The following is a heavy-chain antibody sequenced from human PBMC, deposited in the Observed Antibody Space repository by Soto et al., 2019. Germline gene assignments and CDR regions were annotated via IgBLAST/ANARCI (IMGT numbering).Heavy chain of an antibody. CDR1: GGSSGSRDDF. D-gene: IGHD6-19*01. Sequence: SEIQSLTYTVAGGSSGSRDDFRSWIRQPPGKGLEWIGTIFYSGSTYYNPSLKSRVTISVDTSKNQFSLRLISVTAADTALYYCARRYGWLYFDYWGQGSLVTVSS. CDR3: ARRYGWLYFDY. J-gene: IGHJ4*02. V-gene: IGHV4-39*01. CDR2: IFYSGST.